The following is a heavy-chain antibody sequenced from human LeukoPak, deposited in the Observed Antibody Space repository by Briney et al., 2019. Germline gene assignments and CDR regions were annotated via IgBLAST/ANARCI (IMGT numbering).Heavy chain of an antibody. J-gene: IGHJ4*02. CDR3: AHSCGYDLCSGYYKN. D-gene: IGHD3-3*01. Sequence: ESGPTLVKPTQTLTLTCTFSGFSLSTSGVGVGWVRQTPGKALEWLALIYWNDDKRYSPSLKSRLTITKDTSKNQVVLTMTNMDPVYTATYYCAHSCGYDLCSGYYKNLGQGTLVTVSS. CDR1: GFSLSTSGVG. CDR2: IYWNDDK. V-gene: IGHV2-5*01.